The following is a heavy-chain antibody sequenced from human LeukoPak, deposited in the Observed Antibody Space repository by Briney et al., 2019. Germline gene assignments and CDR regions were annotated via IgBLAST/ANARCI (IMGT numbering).Heavy chain of an antibody. D-gene: IGHD3-10*01. Sequence: SETLSLTCTVSGGSISSYYWSWIRQPPGKGLEWIGYIYYSGSTNYNPSLKSRVTISVDTSKNQFSLKLSSVTAADTAVYYCARRMVRGVIITHGFDYWDQGTLVTVSS. J-gene: IGHJ4*02. CDR3: ARRMVRGVIITHGFDY. CDR2: IYYSGST. CDR1: GGSISSYY. V-gene: IGHV4-59*12.